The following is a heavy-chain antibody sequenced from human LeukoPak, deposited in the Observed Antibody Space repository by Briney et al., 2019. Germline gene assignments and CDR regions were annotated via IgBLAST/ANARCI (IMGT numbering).Heavy chain of an antibody. CDR2: IRYDGSNK. V-gene: IGHV3-30*02. Sequence: GGSLRLSCAASGFTFSSYGMHWVRQAPGKGLEWVAYIRYDGSNKNYADSVKGRFTISRDNSRDTLYLHMNSLRAEDTAVYYCARESGYAVGDFWGRGTLVTVSS. CDR1: GFTFSSYG. CDR3: ARESGYAVGDF. J-gene: IGHJ4*02. D-gene: IGHD5-12*01.